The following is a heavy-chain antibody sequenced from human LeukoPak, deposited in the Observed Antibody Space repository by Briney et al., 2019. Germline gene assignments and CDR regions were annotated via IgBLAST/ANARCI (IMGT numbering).Heavy chain of an antibody. V-gene: IGHV4-59*12. D-gene: IGHD2-15*01. Sequence: SETLSLTCTVSGGSISSYYWSWIRQPPGKGLEWIGYIYYSGSTNYNPSLKSRVTISVDTSKNQFSLKLSSVTAADTAVYYCAGTDCSGGSCNDYWGQGTLVTVSS. CDR3: AGTDCSGGSCNDY. CDR2: IYYSGST. J-gene: IGHJ4*02. CDR1: GGSISSYY.